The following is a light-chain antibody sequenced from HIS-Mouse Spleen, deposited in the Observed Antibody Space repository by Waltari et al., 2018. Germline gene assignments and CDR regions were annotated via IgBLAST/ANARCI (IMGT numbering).Light chain of an antibody. CDR3: NSRDSSGNHVV. J-gene: IGLJ2*01. V-gene: IGLV3-19*01. CDR2: GKN. Sequence: SSELTQDPAVSVALGQIVRITCQGDSLSSYYASWYQQKPGRAPVLVIYGKNNRPSGIPDRFSGSSSGNTASLTITGAQAEDEADYYCNSRDSSGNHVVFGGGTKLTVL. CDR1: SLSSYY.